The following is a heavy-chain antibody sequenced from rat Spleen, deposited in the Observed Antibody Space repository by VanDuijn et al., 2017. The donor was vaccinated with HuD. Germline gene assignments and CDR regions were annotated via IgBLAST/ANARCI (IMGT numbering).Heavy chain of an antibody. CDR3: ARTYGGYTSHWFAY. V-gene: IGHV2-63*01. CDR2: MRYNGDP. J-gene: IGHJ3*01. Sequence: QVQLKESGPGLVQPSQTLSLTCTVSGFSLTRYNVHWVRQPPGKGMEWMGRMRYNGDPSYNSDLKSRLSISRDTSKNQVFLKMNSLQTEDTAIYFCARTYGGYTSHWFAYWGQGTLVTVSS. D-gene: IGHD1-11*01. CDR1: GFSLTRYN.